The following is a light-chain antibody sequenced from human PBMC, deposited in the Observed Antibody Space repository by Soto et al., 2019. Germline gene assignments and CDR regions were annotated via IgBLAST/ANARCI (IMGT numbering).Light chain of an antibody. V-gene: IGKV1-9*01. Sequence: DIQMTQSPSSLSASVGDRVTITCRASQSINTFLAWYQQKAGKAPKLLIYAASTLQSGVPSRFSGSGSGTDFTLAMSSLQSEDFATYYCQQLNSYPITFGQGTRLEIK. CDR2: AAS. CDR3: QQLNSYPIT. J-gene: IGKJ5*01. CDR1: QSINTF.